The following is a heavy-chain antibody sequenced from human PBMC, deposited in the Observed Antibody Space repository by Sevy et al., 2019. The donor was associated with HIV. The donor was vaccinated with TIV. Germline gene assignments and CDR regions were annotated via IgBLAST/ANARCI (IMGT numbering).Heavy chain of an antibody. D-gene: IGHD3-3*01. CDR1: GFVFSSYA. V-gene: IGHV3-30*04. Sequence: GGSLRLSCTASGFVFSSYAMHWVRQAPGTGLEWVAFIAYDGSNKNYADSVKGRFTLSRDNSKNTLYLQMNSLGAEDTAVYYCARPRFLEWLSSAAFDIWGQGTMVTVSS. J-gene: IGHJ3*02. CDR2: IAYDGSNK. CDR3: ARPRFLEWLSSAAFDI.